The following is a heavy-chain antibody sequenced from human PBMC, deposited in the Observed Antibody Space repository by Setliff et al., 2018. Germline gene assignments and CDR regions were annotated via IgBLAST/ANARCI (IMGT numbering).Heavy chain of an antibody. CDR2: IYHSGST. CDR1: GYSVSSGYY. J-gene: IGHJ6*03. V-gene: IGHV4-38-2*01. CDR3: ARVSLKSGYYYNYMDV. Sequence: PSETLSLTCAVSGYSVSSGYYWGWIRQPPGKGLEWIAGIYHSGSTYYNPSLKSRIAISIDTSKDHFSPELTSVTAADTAVYYCARVSLKSGYYYNYMDVWGSGTTVTVSS.